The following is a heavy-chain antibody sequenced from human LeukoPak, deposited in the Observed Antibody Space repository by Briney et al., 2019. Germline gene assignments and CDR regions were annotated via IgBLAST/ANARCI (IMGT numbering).Heavy chain of an antibody. CDR1: GGSISSSSYY. CDR2: IYYSGST. D-gene: IGHD5-18*01. V-gene: IGHV4-39*01. J-gene: IGHJ4*02. Sequence: PSETLSLTCTVSGGSISSSSYYWGWLRQPPGKGLEWIGSIYYSGSTYYNPSLKSRVTISVDTSKNQFSLKLSSVTAADTAVYYCARRGRVDTAIKYFDYWGQGTLVTVSS. CDR3: ARRGRVDTAIKYFDY.